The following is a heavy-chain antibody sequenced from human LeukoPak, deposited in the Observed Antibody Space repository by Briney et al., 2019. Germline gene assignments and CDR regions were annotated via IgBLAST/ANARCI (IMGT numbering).Heavy chain of an antibody. CDR3: AREVRYCSSTSCPFDY. CDR2: ISVYNGNT. CDR1: GYTFTSYG. Sequence: GASVTVSCKASGYTFTSYGISWVRQAPGQGLEWMGWISVYNGNTNYAQKLQGRDTMTRDTSTSTAYIDLRSLRSDDTAVYYCAREVRYCSSTSCPFDYWGQGTLVTVSS. J-gene: IGHJ4*02. D-gene: IGHD2-2*01. V-gene: IGHV1-18*04.